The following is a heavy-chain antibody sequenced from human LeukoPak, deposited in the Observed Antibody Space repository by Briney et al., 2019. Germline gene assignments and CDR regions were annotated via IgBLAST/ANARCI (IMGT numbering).Heavy chain of an antibody. CDR3: AREFDSGSFYDAFDI. Sequence: GGSLRLSCAASGFTFSSYSMNWVRQAPGKGLEWVSSISSSSSYIYYADSVKGRFTISRDNAKNSLYLQMNSLRAEDTAVYYCAREFDSGSFYDAFDIWGQGTMVTVSS. CDR2: ISSSSSYI. V-gene: IGHV3-21*01. J-gene: IGHJ3*02. D-gene: IGHD1-26*01. CDR1: GFTFSSYS.